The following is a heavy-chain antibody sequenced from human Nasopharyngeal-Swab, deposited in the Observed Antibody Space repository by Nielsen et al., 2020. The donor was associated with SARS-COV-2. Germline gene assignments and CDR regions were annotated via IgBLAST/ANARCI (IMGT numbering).Heavy chain of an antibody. V-gene: IGHV4-61*02. CDR1: GGSISSGSYY. Sequence: SETLSLTCTVSGGSISSGSYYWSWIRQPAGKGLEWIGRIYTSGSTNYNPSLKSRVTISVDTSKNQFSLKLSSVTAADTAVYYCAREGPTPGRYSSSWYPSYYYGMDVWGQGTTVTVSS. D-gene: IGHD6-13*01. CDR2: IYTSGST. CDR3: AREGPTPGRYSSSWYPSYYYGMDV. J-gene: IGHJ6*02.